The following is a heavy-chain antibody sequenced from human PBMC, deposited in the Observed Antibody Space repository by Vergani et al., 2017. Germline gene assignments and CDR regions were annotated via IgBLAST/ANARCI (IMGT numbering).Heavy chain of an antibody. Sequence: QVQLVQSGAEVKKPGSSVKVSCKASGGTFSSYAISWVRQAPGQGLEWMGGIIPIFGTANYAQKFMGRVDMTRDPSTDTSTRTVQMTLSSLRSEDTAVYYCARSIGYCAGATCRAYYFDHWGQGTRGTVSS. J-gene: IGHJ5*02. CDR2: IIPIFGTA. CDR3: ARSIGYCAGATCRAYYFDH. D-gene: IGHD2-21*01. V-gene: IGHV1-69*06. CDR1: GGTFSSYA.